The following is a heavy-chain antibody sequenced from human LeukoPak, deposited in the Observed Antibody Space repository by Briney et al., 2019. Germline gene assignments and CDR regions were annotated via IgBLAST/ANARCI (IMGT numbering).Heavy chain of an antibody. Sequence: GGSLRLSCAASGFTFSSYAMSWVRQAPGKGLEWVSAISGSGGSTYYADSVKGRFSISRDNAKNTVYLQTDSLRAEDTAQYYCARGTLAGYFLGYWGQGTLVTVSS. CDR2: ISGSGGST. CDR3: ARGTLAGYFLGY. CDR1: GFTFSSYA. D-gene: IGHD3-9*01. V-gene: IGHV3-23*01. J-gene: IGHJ4*02.